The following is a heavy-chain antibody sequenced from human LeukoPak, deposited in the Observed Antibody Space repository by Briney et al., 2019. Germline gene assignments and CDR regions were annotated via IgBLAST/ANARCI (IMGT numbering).Heavy chain of an antibody. Sequence: GASVKVSCKASGYTFTSYDINWVRQATGRGLEWMGWMNPNSGNTGYAQKFQGRVTMTRNTSISTAYMELSSLRSEDTAVYYCARVYYDFWSGYLDAFDIWGQGTMVTVSS. J-gene: IGHJ3*02. D-gene: IGHD3-3*01. V-gene: IGHV1-8*01. CDR2: MNPNSGNT. CDR1: GYTFTSYD. CDR3: ARVYYDFWSGYLDAFDI.